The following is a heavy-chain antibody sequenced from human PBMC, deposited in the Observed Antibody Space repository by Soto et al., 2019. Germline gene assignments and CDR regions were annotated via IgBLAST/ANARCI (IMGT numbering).Heavy chain of an antibody. CDR2: IYHSGST. CDR1: GGSISSGGYS. J-gene: IGHJ4*02. D-gene: IGHD2-15*01. V-gene: IGHV4-30-2*01. CDR3: AKTPDY. Sequence: SETLSLTCAVSGGSISSGGYSWSWIRQPPGKGLEWIGYIYHSGSTYYNPSLKSRVTISVDRSKNQFSLKLSSVTVADTAVYYCAKTPDYWGQGTLVTVSS.